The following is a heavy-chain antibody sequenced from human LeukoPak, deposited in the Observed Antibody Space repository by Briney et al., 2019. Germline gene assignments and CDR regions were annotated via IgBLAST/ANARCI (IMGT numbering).Heavy chain of an antibody. Sequence: GASVKVSCKASGYTFTSYYMHWVRQAPGQGLEWMGGIIPIVGTTNYAQMFQGRVTITADESTSTAYMELSSLRSEDTAVYYCARGGYYYDSSGYSHLPDYWGQGTLVTVSA. V-gene: IGHV1-69*13. CDR1: GYTFTSYY. CDR3: ARGGYYYDSSGYSHLPDY. J-gene: IGHJ4*02. D-gene: IGHD3-22*01. CDR2: IIPIVGTT.